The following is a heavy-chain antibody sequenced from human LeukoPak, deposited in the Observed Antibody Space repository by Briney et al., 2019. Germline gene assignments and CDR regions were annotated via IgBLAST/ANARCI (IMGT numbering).Heavy chain of an antibody. Sequence: SVKVSCKASGGTFSSYAISWVRQAPGQGLEWMGGIIPIFGTANYAQKFQGRVTITADESTSTAYLELSSLRSEDTAVYYCARVGYCSSTSCYYYFDYWGQGTLVTVSS. CDR3: ARVGYCSSTSCYYYFDY. CDR1: GGTFSSYA. D-gene: IGHD2-2*01. J-gene: IGHJ4*02. CDR2: IIPIFGTA. V-gene: IGHV1-69*01.